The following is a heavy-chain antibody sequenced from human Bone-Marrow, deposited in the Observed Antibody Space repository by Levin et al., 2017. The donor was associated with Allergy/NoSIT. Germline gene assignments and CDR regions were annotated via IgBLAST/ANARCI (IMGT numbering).Heavy chain of an antibody. CDR1: GFTFSRYS. Sequence: GGSLRLSCAASGFTFSRYSMNWVRQAPGRGLEWVSYLSRSSSTISYADSVKGRFTISRDNAKNSLYLQMNSLRDEDTAVYYCARPDCSGTSCYYFFDSWGQGTLVTVSS. CDR2: LSRSSSTI. CDR3: ARPDCSGTSCYYFFDS. V-gene: IGHV3-48*02. D-gene: IGHD2-2*01. J-gene: IGHJ4*02.